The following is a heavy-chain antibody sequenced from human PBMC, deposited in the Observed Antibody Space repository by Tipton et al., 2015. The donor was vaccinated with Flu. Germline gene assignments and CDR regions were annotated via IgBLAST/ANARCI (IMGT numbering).Heavy chain of an antibody. Sequence: LRLSCTVSGGSISSHYWSWIRQPAGKGLEWIGRFYTSGTTNYNPSLKSRLTMSVDTSKNQFSLKLSSVTAADTAVYYCARSDFWSGSAKAFDIWGQVTMVTVSS. CDR2: FYTSGTT. V-gene: IGHV4-4*07. CDR3: ARSDFWSGSAKAFDI. CDR1: GGSISSHY. J-gene: IGHJ3*02. D-gene: IGHD3-3*01.